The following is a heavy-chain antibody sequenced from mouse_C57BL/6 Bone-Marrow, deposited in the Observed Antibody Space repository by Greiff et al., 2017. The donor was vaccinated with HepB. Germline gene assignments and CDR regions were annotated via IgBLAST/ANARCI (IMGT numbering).Heavy chain of an antibody. V-gene: IGHV5-6*01. J-gene: IGHJ4*01. CDR2: ISSGGSYT. CDR3: ARHDTYYYAMDY. Sequence: EVQLVESGGDLVKPGGSLKLSCAASGFTFSSYGMSWVRQTPDKRLEWVATISSGGSYTYYPDSVKGRLTISRDNAKNTLYLQMSSLKSEDTAMYYCARHDTYYYAMDYWGQGTSVTVSS. CDR1: GFTFSSYG.